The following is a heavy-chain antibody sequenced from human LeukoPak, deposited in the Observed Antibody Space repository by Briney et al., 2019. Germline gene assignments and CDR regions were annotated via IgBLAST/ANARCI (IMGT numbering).Heavy chain of an antibody. CDR3: ARTRALDY. CDR1: GYTFTGYY. J-gene: IGHJ4*02. D-gene: IGHD2-2*01. Sequence: ASVKVSCKASGYTFTGYYMHWVRQAPGQGLEWMGWINTNTGNPTYAQGFTGRFVFPLDTSVNTAYLQISSLKAEDTAIYYCARTRALDYWGQGTLVTVSS. V-gene: IGHV7-4-1*02. CDR2: INTNTGNP.